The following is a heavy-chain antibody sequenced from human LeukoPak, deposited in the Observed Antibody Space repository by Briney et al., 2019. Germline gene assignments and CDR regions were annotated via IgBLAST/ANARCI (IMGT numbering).Heavy chain of an antibody. CDR2: ISGSGGST. V-gene: IGHV3-23*01. CDR1: GFTFSSYA. CDR3: AKDHGNYGYFYYYMDV. J-gene: IGHJ6*03. Sequence: GSLRLSCAASGFTFSSYAMRLVRPAPGEGLEWVLAISGSGGSTYYADSVKGRFTISRDNSENTLYLQMNSLRPEDTAVYYCAKDHGNYGYFYYYMDVWGKGTTVTVSS. D-gene: IGHD4-17*01.